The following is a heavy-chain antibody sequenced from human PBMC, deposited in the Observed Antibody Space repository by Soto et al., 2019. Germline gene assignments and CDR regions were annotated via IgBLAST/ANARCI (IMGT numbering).Heavy chain of an antibody. CDR3: AREMITFGGVIVKFYY. Sequence: ASVKVSCKASGGTFSSYAISWVRQAPGQGLEWMGGIIPIFGTANYAQKFQGRVTITADESTSTAYMELSSLRSEDTAVYYCAREMITFGGVIVKFYYWGQGTLVTVSS. D-gene: IGHD3-16*02. CDR1: GGTFSSYA. CDR2: IIPIFGTA. V-gene: IGHV1-69*13. J-gene: IGHJ4*02.